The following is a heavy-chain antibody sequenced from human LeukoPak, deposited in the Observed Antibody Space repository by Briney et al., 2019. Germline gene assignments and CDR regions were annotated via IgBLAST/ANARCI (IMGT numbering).Heavy chain of an antibody. Sequence: SQTLSLTCAVSGGSISSGGYSWSWIRQPPGKGLEWIGYIYHSGSTYYNPSLKSRVTISVDRSKNQFSLKLSSVTAADTAVYYCARRDRNDILTGYYTPFDYWGQGTLVTVSS. J-gene: IGHJ4*02. CDR1: GGSISSGGYS. V-gene: IGHV4-30-2*01. CDR3: ARRDRNDILTGYYTPFDY. CDR2: IYHSGST. D-gene: IGHD3-9*01.